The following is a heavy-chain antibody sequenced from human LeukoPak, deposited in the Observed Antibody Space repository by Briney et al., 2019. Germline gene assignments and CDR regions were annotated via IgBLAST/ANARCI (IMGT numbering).Heavy chain of an antibody. CDR2: INPNTGDT. V-gene: IGHV1-2*02. CDR3: ARGYDSSSYSWFDP. J-gene: IGHJ5*02. CDR1: GYTFIGYY. D-gene: IGHD3-22*01. Sequence: ASVKVSCKASGYTFIGYYMHWVRQAPGQGLEWMGWINPNTGDTNYAQKFQGRVTMTRDTSISTAYMELSRLRSDDTAVYYCARGYDSSSYSWFDPWGQGTLVTVSS.